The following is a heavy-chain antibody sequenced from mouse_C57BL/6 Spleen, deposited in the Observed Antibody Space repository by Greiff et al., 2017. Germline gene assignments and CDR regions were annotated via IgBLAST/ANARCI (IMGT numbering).Heavy chain of an antibody. CDR1: GYTFTDYE. D-gene: IGHD3-3*01. Sequence: QVQLQQSGAELVRPGASVTLSCKASGYTFTDYEMHWVKQTPVHGLEWIGAIDPETGGTAYNQKFKGKAILTADKSPSTAYMELRSLTSEDSAVYYCTESLRGYWGQGTSVTVSS. V-gene: IGHV1-15*01. CDR3: TESLRGY. J-gene: IGHJ4*01. CDR2: IDPETGGT.